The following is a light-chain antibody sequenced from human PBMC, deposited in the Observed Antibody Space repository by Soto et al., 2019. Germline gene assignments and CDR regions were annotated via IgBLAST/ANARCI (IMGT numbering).Light chain of an antibody. CDR2: DVS. J-gene: IGLJ2*01. CDR3: SSYTSSSTPHVV. Sequence: QSVLTQPASVSGSPGQSITISCTGTSSDVGGYNYVSWYQQHPGKAPKIMIYDVSNRPSGVSNRFSGSKSGNTASLTISGLQDEDEADYYCSSYTSSSTPHVVFGGGTKLTVL. CDR1: SSDVGGYNY. V-gene: IGLV2-14*01.